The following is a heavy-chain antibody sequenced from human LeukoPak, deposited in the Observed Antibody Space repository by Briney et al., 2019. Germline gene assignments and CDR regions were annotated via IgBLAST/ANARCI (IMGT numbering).Heavy chain of an antibody. CDR3: ARGSTARYYYDSSGYYRGAVDY. D-gene: IGHD3-22*01. J-gene: IGHJ4*02. CDR2: INLTGGRT. V-gene: IGHV1-46*01. CDR1: GYSFIRYN. Sequence: ASVKVSCKASGYSFIRYNMHWVRHAPGQGLYLMGIINLTGGRTSYAQKFQGRVTMTRDMSSSTVYMELSSLRSDDTAVYYCARGSTARYYYDSSGYYRGAVDYWGQGTLVTISS.